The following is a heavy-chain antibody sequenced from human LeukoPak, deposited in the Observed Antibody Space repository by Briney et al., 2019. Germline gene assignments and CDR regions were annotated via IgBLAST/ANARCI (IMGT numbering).Heavy chain of an antibody. CDR3: ARVTAAGYYFDY. Sequence: ASVKVSCKASGGTFSSYAISWVRQAPGQGLEWMGWISAYNGNTNYAQKLQGRVTMTTDTSTSTAYMELRSLRSDDTAVYYCARVTAAGYYFDYWGQGTLVTVSS. V-gene: IGHV1-18*01. D-gene: IGHD6-13*01. CDR1: GGTFSSYA. J-gene: IGHJ4*02. CDR2: ISAYNGNT.